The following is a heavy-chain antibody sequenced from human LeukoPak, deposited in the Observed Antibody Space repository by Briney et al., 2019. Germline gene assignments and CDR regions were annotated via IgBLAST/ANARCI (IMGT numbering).Heavy chain of an antibody. D-gene: IGHD3-22*01. V-gene: IGHV3-23*01. CDR3: ANIMDDSSGSHGGD. CDR1: GFTFSSYA. CDR2: ISGSGGST. J-gene: IGHJ4*02. Sequence: PGGSLRLSCAASGFTFSSYAMSWVRQAPGKGLEWVSAISGSGGSTYYADSVKGRFTISRDNSKNTPYLQMNSLRAEDTAVYYCANIMDDSSGSHGGDWGQGTLVTVSS.